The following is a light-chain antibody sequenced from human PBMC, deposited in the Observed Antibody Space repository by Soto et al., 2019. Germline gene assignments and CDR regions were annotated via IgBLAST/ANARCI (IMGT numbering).Light chain of an antibody. CDR3: CSLTNGATWV. J-gene: IGLJ3*02. CDR1: NSDVGCHNF. CDR2: EAS. Sequence: QSVLTLRASVSGSPGQSITISCTGTNSDVGCHNFVSWYQQYPGKAPKLLIYEASKRPSGLSNRFSGSKSGNTASLTISGLQAEDDADYYCCSLTNGATWVFGVGTQLTVL. V-gene: IGLV2-23*01.